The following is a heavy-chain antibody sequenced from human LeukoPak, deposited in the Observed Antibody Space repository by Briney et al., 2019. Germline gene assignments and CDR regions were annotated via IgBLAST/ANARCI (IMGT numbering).Heavy chain of an antibody. J-gene: IGHJ3*02. D-gene: IGHD3-22*01. CDR3: ARDKYYYDSSGPDAFDI. CDR2: INHSGST. CDR1: GGSFSGCY. V-gene: IGHV4-34*01. Sequence: SETLSLTCAVYGGSFSGCYWSWIRQPPGKGLEWIGEINHSGSTNYNPSLKSRVTISVDTSKNQFSLKLSSVTAADTVVYYCARDKYYYDSSGPDAFDIWGQGTMVTVSS.